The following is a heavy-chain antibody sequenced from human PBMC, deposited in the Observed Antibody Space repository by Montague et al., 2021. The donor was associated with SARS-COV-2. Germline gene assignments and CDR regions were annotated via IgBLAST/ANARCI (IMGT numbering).Heavy chain of an antibody. CDR3: ARGGLGNRGFDY. V-gene: IGHV4-4*02. CDR1: DVSLSTSTW. D-gene: IGHD3/OR15-3a*01. J-gene: IGHJ4*02. Sequence: SETLSLTCVASDVSLSTSTWWSWVRQSPGKGLEWVGEIYLSGFTQYNPSVNSRVTISLDDSRSQFSLRLTSVTAADTAVYFCARGGLGNRGFDYWSQGTLVTV. CDR2: IYLSGFT.